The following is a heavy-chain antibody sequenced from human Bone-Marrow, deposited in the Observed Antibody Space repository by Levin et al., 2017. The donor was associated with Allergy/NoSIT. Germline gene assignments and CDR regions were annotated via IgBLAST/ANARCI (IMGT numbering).Heavy chain of an antibody. CDR1: GFTFDAYA. CDR3: ARDLVAPGAGENFDS. CDR2: ISYDGTND. V-gene: IGHV3-30*04. J-gene: IGHJ4*02. Sequence: SGGSLRLSCAASGFTFDAYAIHWVRQPPGRGLEWVAVISYDGTNDVYADSVKGRFTISRDNSKNTAFLQMNSLGPDDSGIYFCARDLVAPGAGENFDSWGQGTLVTVSS. D-gene: IGHD1-1*01.